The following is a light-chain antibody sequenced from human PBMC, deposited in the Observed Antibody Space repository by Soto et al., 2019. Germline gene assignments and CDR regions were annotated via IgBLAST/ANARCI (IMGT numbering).Light chain of an antibody. Sequence: EVVLTQSPGTLSLSAGERATLSCRASQSVANNHLAWYQQRPGQAPRLLIYAASTRAAGIPDRFSGSGSGTDFTLTISRLKPEDFGVFFCHHYGRSPIFTFGPGTTVDMK. J-gene: IGKJ3*01. V-gene: IGKV3-20*01. CDR3: HHYGRSPIFT. CDR1: QSVANNH. CDR2: AAS.